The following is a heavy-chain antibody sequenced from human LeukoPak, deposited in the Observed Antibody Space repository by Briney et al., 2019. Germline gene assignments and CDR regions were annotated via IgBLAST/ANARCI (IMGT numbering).Heavy chain of an antibody. CDR2: INAGNGNT. V-gene: IGHV1-3*01. CDR1: GYTFGKYA. CDR3: ARPVMYSSGPFDY. J-gene: IGHJ4*02. D-gene: IGHD6-19*01. Sequence: ASVKVSCKASGYTFGKYAMHWVRQAPGQRLEWMGWINAGNGNTKYSQKFQGRVTITRDTSASTAYMELSSLRSEDTAVYYCARPVMYSSGPFDYWGQGTLVTVSS.